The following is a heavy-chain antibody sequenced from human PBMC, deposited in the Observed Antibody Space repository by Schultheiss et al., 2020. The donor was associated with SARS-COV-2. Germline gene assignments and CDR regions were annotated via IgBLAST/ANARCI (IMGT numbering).Heavy chain of an antibody. J-gene: IGHJ4*02. CDR2: MNPNSGDT. CDR3: ARDGSAGYDY. V-gene: IGHV1-2*02. D-gene: IGHD6-25*01. CDR1: GYTFTSYG. Sequence: ASVKVSCKASGYTFTSYGISWVRQAPGQGLEWMGWMNPNSGDTNYAQKFQGRVTMTRDASINTAYMELSGLTSDDTAVYYCARDGSAGYDYWGQGTLVTVSS.